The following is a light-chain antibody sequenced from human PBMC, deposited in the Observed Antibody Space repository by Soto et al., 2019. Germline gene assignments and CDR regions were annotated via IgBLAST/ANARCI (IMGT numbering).Light chain of an antibody. J-gene: IGKJ4*01. CDR3: QQTNFVPVT. V-gene: IGKV1-39*01. Sequence: DIQMTQSPSSLSASVGDRVTITCRASQNINSYCNWYQHKPGRAPKLVIYSATNLQSGVPSRFSGSGSGTDFTLTISSLQPDDFATYFCQQTNFVPVTFGGGTKVE. CDR1: QNINSY. CDR2: SAT.